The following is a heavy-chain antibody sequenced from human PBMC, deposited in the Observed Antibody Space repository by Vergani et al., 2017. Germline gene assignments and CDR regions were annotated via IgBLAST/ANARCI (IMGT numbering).Heavy chain of an antibody. CDR1: GGSTNSNMFF. V-gene: IGHV4-61*01. J-gene: IGHJ4*02. CDR3: AGDSSSWQRADY. Sequence: QLQESGSGLVKPSETLSLTCTVSGGSTNSNMFFWSWVRQPPGKGLEWLGYIYYSGSTTYNPSLKSRLTISVDTSKNQFSLRLSSVTAADTALYYCAGDSSSWQRADYWGQGTLVTVSS. D-gene: IGHD6-13*01. CDR2: IYYSGST.